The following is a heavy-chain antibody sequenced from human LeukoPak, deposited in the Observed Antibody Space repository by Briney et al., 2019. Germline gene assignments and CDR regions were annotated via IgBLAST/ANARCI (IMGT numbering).Heavy chain of an antibody. CDR3: ARASYDFWSGNFDY. D-gene: IGHD3-3*01. CDR2: ISAYNGNT. V-gene: IGHV1-18*01. CDR1: GYTFTSYG. J-gene: IGHJ4*02. Sequence: ASVKVSCKXSGYTFTSYGISWVRQAPGQGLERMGWISAYNGNTNYAQKLQGRVTMTTDTSTSTAYMELRSLRSDDTAVYYCARASYDFWSGNFDYWGRGTLVTVSS.